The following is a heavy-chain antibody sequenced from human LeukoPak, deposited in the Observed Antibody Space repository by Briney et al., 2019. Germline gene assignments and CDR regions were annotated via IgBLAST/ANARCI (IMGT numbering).Heavy chain of an antibody. J-gene: IGHJ4*02. CDR3: ATITIFSIRESYYFDY. D-gene: IGHD3-9*01. CDR1: GYTFTSYD. CDR2: MNPNSGNT. Sequence: ASVKVSCKASGYTFTSYDINWVRQATGQGLEWMGWMNPNSGNTGYAQKFQGRVTMTRDTSISTAYMELSRLRSDDTAVYYCATITIFSIRESYYFDYWGQGTLVTVSS. V-gene: IGHV1-8*02.